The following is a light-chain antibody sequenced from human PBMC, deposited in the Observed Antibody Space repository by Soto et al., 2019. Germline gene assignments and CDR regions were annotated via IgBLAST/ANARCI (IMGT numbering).Light chain of an antibody. Sequence: QSALTQPPSASGSPGQSVTISCTGTSTDVGAYNYVSWYQQHPGKAPKLMIYEVTKRPSGVPDHFSGSKSGNTASLTVSGLQTEDEADYYCGSHAGNSNLVFGGGTKLTVL. CDR3: GSHAGNSNLV. CDR2: EVT. J-gene: IGLJ3*02. CDR1: STDVGAYNY. V-gene: IGLV2-8*01.